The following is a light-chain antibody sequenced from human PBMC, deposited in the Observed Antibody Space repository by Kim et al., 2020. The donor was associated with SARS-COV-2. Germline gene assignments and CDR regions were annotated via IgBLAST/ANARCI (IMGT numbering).Light chain of an antibody. CDR2: DAS. CDR1: QSVSSY. Sequence: VSPGDRATLSCRASQSVSSYLAWYQQKPGQAPRLLIYDASNRATGIPARFSGSGSGTDFTLTISSLEPEDSAVYYCQQRSDWPPAFGGGTKVDIK. CDR3: QQRSDWPPA. V-gene: IGKV3-11*01. J-gene: IGKJ4*01.